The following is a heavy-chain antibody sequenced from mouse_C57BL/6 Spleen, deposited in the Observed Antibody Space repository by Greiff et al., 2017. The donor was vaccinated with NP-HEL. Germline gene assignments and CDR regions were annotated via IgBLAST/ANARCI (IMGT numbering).Heavy chain of an antibody. CDR2: INPSSGYT. CDR1: GYTFTSYT. D-gene: IGHD2-4*01. J-gene: IGHJ2*01. Sequence: VKLQQSGAELARPGASVKMSCKASGYTFTSYTMHWVKQRPGQGLEWIGYINPSSGYTKYNQKFKDKATLTADKSSSTAYMQLSSLTSEDSAVYYCARSGDYDRYYFDYWGQGTTLTVSS. CDR3: ARSGDYDRYYFDY. V-gene: IGHV1-4*01.